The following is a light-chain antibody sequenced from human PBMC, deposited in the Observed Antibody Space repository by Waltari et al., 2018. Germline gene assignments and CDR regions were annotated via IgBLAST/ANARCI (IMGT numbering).Light chain of an antibody. J-gene: IGLJ2*01. CDR3: AAWDDSLSGVV. Sequence: QSVLTQPPSASGTPGQRVTISCSGSSSNLGGNYVYWYQPRPGTAPKLLIYRNNQRPSGVPDRFAGSKSGTSASLAISGLRSEDEADYYCAAWDDSLSGVVFGGGTKLTVL. CDR2: RNN. V-gene: IGLV1-47*01. CDR1: SSNLGGNY.